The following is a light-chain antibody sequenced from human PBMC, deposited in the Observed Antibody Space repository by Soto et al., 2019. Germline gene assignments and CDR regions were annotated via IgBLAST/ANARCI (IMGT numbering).Light chain of an antibody. V-gene: IGLV2-11*01. CDR2: DVS. CDR1: SSNVGGYNF. CDR3: CSYAGRYTLL. J-gene: IGLJ2*01. Sequence: QSALTQPRSVSGSPGQSVTISCTGTSSNVGGYNFVSWYQQHPGKAPKLMVYDVSKRPSGVSDRFSGSKSGNTASLTISGLQAEDEGDYYCCSYAGRYTLLFGGGTKLTVL.